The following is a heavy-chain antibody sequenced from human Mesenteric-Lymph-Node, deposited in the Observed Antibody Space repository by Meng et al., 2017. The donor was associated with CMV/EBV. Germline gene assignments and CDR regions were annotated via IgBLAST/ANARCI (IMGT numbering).Heavy chain of an antibody. V-gene: IGHV1-2*04. CDR3: AREYSSSWFDY. Sequence: SCKTSGYTFTAHYMPWVRQAPGQGLEWMGWINPNSGVINYAQKFQGWVTMTRDTSISTVYVELSRLRSDDTAVYYCAREYSSSWFDYWGQGTLVTVSS. CDR1: GYTFTAHY. J-gene: IGHJ4*02. CDR2: INPNSGVI. D-gene: IGHD6-13*01.